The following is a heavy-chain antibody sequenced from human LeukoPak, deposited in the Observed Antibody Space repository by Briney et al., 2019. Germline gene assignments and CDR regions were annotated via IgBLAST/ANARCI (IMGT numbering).Heavy chain of an antibody. V-gene: IGHV3-7*02. CDR3: ARLMGERSLFDY. CDR1: GFTFSSCW. D-gene: IGHD1-26*01. CDR2: IKQDGNEK. J-gene: IGHJ4*02. Sequence: GGSLRLSCAASGFTFSSCWMTWVRQAPGKGLEWVANIKQDGNEKYYVDSVKGRVSISRDNAKHSVYRQMNSLRAEDTAVYYCARLMGERSLFDYWGQGVLVTVSS.